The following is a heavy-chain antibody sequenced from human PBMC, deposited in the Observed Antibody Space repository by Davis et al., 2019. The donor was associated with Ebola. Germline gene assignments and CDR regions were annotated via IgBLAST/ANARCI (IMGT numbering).Heavy chain of an antibody. J-gene: IGHJ3*02. CDR2: IYTSGST. CDR3: ARDLVGAMGGGAFDI. CDR1: GGSISSDRYY. D-gene: IGHD1-26*01. V-gene: IGHV4-61*09. Sequence: PSETLSLTCTVPGGSISSDRYYWSWIRQPAGKGLEWIGHIYTSGSTNYNPSLKSRVTISVDTSKNQFSLKLSSVTAADTAVYYCARDLVGAMGGGAFDIWGQGTMVTVSS.